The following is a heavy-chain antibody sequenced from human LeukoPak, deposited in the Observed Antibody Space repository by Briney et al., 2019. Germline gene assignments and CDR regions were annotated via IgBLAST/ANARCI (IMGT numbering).Heavy chain of an antibody. Sequence: GGSLRLSCVASGFTFRNYWMSWIRQAPGKGLEWVAVISYDGSNKYYADSVKGRFTISRDNSKNTLYLQMNSLRAEDTAVYYCARAGEDVVLGPAPVGGSPYNWFDPWGQGTLVTVSS. D-gene: IGHD2-2*01. CDR3: ARAGEDVVLGPAPVGGSPYNWFDP. CDR1: GFTFRNYW. V-gene: IGHV3-30*03. J-gene: IGHJ5*02. CDR2: ISYDGSNK.